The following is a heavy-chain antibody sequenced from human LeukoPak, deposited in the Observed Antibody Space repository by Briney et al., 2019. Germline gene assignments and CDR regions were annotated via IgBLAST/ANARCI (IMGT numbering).Heavy chain of an antibody. D-gene: IGHD5-12*01. CDR2: FYHSGST. CDR1: GYFIGSGYY. V-gene: IGHV4-38-2*02. Sequence: PSETLSLTCTVSGYFIGSGYYWGWIRQPPGKGLEWIGSFYHSGSTYFNPSLKSRVTISGDTSKNQFSLNLTSATAADTAVYYCAREMDPNIVATIFDYWGQGTLVTVSS. CDR3: AREMDPNIVATIFDY. J-gene: IGHJ4*02.